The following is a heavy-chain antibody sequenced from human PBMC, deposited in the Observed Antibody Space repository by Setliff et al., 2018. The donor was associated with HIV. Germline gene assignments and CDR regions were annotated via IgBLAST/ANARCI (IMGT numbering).Heavy chain of an antibody. Sequence: PSETLSLTCAVYSGSFSGYRWTWIRQPPGKGLEWIGEINHRGSTTYNPSLRSRVTISVDTSKNQFSLKLSSVTAADTAVYYCARGDYYDSTGYEGLDSWGRGTLVTV. D-gene: IGHD3-22*01. CDR2: INHRGST. CDR3: ARGDYYDSTGYEGLDS. J-gene: IGHJ4*02. V-gene: IGHV4-34*01. CDR1: SGSFSGYR.